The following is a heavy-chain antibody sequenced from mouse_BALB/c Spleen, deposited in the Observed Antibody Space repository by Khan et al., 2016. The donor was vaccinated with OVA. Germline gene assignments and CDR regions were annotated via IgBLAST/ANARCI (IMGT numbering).Heavy chain of an antibody. V-gene: IGHV14-3*02. CDR1: GFNIKDTY. CDR3: ATRYGNPIAF. J-gene: IGHJ3*01. Sequence: EVQLQESGAELVKPGASVKLSCSASGFNIKDTYIHWMNQRPEQGLEWIGRIDLPYDASKYGPKFQGRATLTAEMSSHTAYHQRSSLTSEDTAVYSCATRYGNPIAFWGQGTLVSVSA. D-gene: IGHD2-1*01. CDR2: IDLPYDAS.